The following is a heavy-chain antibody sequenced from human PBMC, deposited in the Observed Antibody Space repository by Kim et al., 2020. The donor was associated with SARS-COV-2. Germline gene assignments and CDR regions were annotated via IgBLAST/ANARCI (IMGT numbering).Heavy chain of an antibody. CDR3: ARVSPRTSGPFDY. V-gene: IGHV4-30-2*01. CDR1: GGSISSGGYS. D-gene: IGHD7-27*01. J-gene: IGHJ4*02. CDR2: IYHSGST. Sequence: SETLSLTCAVSGGSISSGGYSWSWIRQPPGKGLEWIGYIYHSGSTYYNPSLKSRVTISVDRSKNQFSLKLSSVTAADTAVYYCARVSPRTSGPFDYWGQGTLVTVSS.